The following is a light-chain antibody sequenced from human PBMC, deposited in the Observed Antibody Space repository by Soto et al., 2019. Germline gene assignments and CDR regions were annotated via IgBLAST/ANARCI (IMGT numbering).Light chain of an antibody. Sequence: DIQMTQSPSTLSASVGDRLTITCRASQSIGSSLAWYQQKPGKAPNLLISDASSLERGVPSRFGGSGSGTEFTLSIRSLQPDDFATYYCQQYNGYSRTFGQGTKVDI. CDR2: DAS. CDR1: QSIGSS. V-gene: IGKV1-5*01. J-gene: IGKJ1*01. CDR3: QQYNGYSRT.